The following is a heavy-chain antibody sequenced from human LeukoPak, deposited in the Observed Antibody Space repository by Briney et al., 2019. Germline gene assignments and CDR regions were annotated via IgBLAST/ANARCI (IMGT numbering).Heavy chain of an antibody. V-gene: IGHV4-34*01. CDR1: GGSFSGYY. D-gene: IGHD4-11*01. Sequence: SETLSLTCAVYGGSFSGYYWSWIRQPPGKGLEWIGEINHSGSTNYNPSLKSRVTLSVDTSKNQFSLKLSSVTAADTAVYYCARDYSNLNWFDPWGQGTLVTVSS. J-gene: IGHJ5*02. CDR2: INHSGST. CDR3: ARDYSNLNWFDP.